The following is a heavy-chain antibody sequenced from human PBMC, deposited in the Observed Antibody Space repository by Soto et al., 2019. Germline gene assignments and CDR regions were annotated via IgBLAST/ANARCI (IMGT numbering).Heavy chain of an antibody. CDR3: ARELLTDYYYYYARDG. V-gene: IGHV3-21*01. CDR1: GFTLRSYT. J-gene: IGHJ6*01. CDR2: ISNNGVYT. D-gene: IGHD3-10*01. Sequence: GSLRLSCVGSGFTLRSYTMNWVRQAPGKGLEWVSSISNNGVYTYYGDSVKGRFTISRDNAKNSLYLQMNSLRGEDTAVYYCARELLTDYYYYYARDGWGPGTTV.